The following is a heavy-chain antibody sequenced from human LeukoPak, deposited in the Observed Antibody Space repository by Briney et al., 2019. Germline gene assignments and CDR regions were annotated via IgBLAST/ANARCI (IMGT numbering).Heavy chain of an antibody. CDR2: IYTSGST. V-gene: IGHV4-4*02. J-gene: IGHJ4*02. CDR3: AREEQGSSWYHLDY. Sequence: PSGTLSLACAVSGGSISSSNWWSWVRQPAGKGLEWIGRIYTSGSTNYNPSLKSRVTMSVDTSKNQFSLKLSSVTAADTAVYYCAREEQGSSWYHLDYWGQGTLVTVSS. CDR1: GGSISSSNW. D-gene: IGHD6-13*01.